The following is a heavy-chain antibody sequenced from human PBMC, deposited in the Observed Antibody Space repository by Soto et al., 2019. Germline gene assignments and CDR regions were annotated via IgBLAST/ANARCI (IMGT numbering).Heavy chain of an antibody. V-gene: IGHV4-59*01. CDR3: ARDVVGGAGRYLDC. Sequence: SETLSLTCIVSGGSIYSDYWTWIRQPPGKGLEWIGYIYYSGSTNYNPALKSRVTISVDTSENQFCLKLSYVRAAVTAVSYGARDVVGGAGRYLDCWGQGTMRPVS. CDR1: GGSIYSDY. J-gene: IGHJ4*02. D-gene: IGHD3-9*01. CDR2: IYYSGST.